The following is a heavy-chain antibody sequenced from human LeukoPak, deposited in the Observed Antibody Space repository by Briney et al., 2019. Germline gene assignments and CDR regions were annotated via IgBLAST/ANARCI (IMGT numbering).Heavy chain of an antibody. D-gene: IGHD3-9*01. CDR2: ISGSGGST. V-gene: IGHV3-23*01. J-gene: IGHJ4*02. Sequence: GGSLRLSCAASGFTFSSYAMSWVRQAPGKGLEWVSAISGSGGSTYYADSVKGRFTISRDNSKNTLYLQMNSLRAEDMAVYYCAKDPGTFDWLLYLDYWGQGTLVTVSS. CDR3: AKDPGTFDWLLYLDY. CDR1: GFTFSSYA.